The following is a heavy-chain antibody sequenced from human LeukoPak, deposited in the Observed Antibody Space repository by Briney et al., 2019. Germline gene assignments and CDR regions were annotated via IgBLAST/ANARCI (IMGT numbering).Heavy chain of an antibody. CDR2: IYYSGST. CDR1: GGSISSYY. J-gene: IGHJ4*02. Sequence: PSETLSLTCTVSGGSISSYYWSWIRQPPGKGLEWIGYIYYSGSTNYNPSLKSRVTISVDTSKNQFSLKLSSVTAADTAVYYCARGLYYGSGSYYNLWGQGTLVTVSS. CDR3: ARGLYYGSGSYYNL. D-gene: IGHD3-10*01. V-gene: IGHV4-59*01.